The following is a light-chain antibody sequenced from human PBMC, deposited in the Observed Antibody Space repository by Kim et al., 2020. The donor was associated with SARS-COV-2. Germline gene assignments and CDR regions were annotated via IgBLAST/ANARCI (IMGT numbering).Light chain of an antibody. J-gene: IGKJ1*01. Sequence: VLTQSPATLSVSPGERATLSCRASQSISSNLAWYQHKPGQAPRLLIYGASTRATGIPARFSGSGSGTEFTLTISSLQSEDFAVYYCQQYNTWPRTFGQGTKVDIK. CDR2: GAS. CDR1: QSISSN. CDR3: QQYNTWPRT. V-gene: IGKV3D-15*01.